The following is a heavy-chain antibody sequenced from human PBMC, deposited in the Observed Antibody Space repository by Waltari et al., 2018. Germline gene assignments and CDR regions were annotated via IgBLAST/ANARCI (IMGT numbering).Heavy chain of an antibody. CDR1: GGSISDYH. V-gene: IGHV4-59*01. CDR2: IYYYGST. CDR3: ATLAGTGSSSYLHDY. D-gene: IGHD6-6*01. J-gene: IGHJ4*02. Sequence: QVQLQESGPGLVKPSATLSLTCTVSGGSISDYHWTWIRQPPGKRLEWIGYIYYYGSTNYNPSLARRVTISVDTSKNQFSLNLRSVTAADTAVYFCATLAGTGSSSYLHDYWGKGTLVTVSS.